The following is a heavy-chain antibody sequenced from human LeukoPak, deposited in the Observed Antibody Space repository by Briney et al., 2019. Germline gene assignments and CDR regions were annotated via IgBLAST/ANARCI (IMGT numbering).Heavy chain of an antibody. V-gene: IGHV3-11*06. J-gene: IGHJ4*02. D-gene: IGHD3-22*01. CDR1: GFTFSDYY. CDR2: ISSSSTYT. Sequence: PGGSLRLSCAVSGFTFSDYYMSWIRQAPGKGLEWVSYISSSSTYTNYADSVKGRFTISRDNAKNSLYLQMNSLRAEDTAVYYCARYGGGYYYIIDYWGQGTLVTVSS. CDR3: ARYGGGYYYIIDY.